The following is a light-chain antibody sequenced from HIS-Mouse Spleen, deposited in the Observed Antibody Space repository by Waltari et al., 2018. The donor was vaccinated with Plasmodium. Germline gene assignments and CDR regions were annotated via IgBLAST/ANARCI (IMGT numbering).Light chain of an antibody. CDR2: EDS. V-gene: IGLV3-10*01. Sequence: SYELPQPPSVSVSPGQTPRTTCSGVALPKKSAYWYQQKSGQAPVLVIYEDSKRPAGIPERFSGSSSGTMATLTISGAQVEDEADYYCYSTDSSGNHRVFGGGTKLTVL. J-gene: IGLJ3*02. CDR3: YSTDSSGNHRV. CDR1: ALPKKS.